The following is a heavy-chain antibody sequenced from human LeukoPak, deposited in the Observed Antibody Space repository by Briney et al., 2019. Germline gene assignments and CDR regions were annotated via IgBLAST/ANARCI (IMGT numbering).Heavy chain of an antibody. CDR2: INPNSGGT. V-gene: IGHV1-2*02. J-gene: IGHJ5*02. D-gene: IGHD2-2*01. CDR1: GYTFTGYY. CDR3: ARDRGGYCSSTSCHYNWFDP. Sequence: ASVKVSCKASGYTFTGYYMHWVRQAPGQGLEWMGWINPNSGGTNYAQKFQGRVTMTRDTSIRTAYMELSRLRSDDTAVYYCARDRGGYCSSTSCHYNWFDPWGQGTLVTVSS.